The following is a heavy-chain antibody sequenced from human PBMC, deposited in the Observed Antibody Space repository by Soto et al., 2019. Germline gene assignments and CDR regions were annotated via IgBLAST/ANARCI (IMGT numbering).Heavy chain of an antibody. V-gene: IGHV3-23*01. D-gene: IGHD5-18*01. Sequence: GGSLRLSCAASGFTFSSYGMSWVHQAPGEGLEWVSGISGSGGSTYYADSVKGRFTISRDNSKNTLYLQMYSLRAEDTAVYYCAKTGPGSSYGYYFDSWGQGTLATVSS. J-gene: IGHJ4*02. CDR1: GFTFSSYG. CDR2: ISGSGGST. CDR3: AKTGPGSSYGYYFDS.